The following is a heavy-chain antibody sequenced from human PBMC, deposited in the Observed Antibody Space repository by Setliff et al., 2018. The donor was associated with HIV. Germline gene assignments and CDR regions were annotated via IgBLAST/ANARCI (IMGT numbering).Heavy chain of an antibody. Sequence: PSETLSLTCAVSAYFISSGYYWGWIRQPPGKGLEWIGSIYHSGSTYYNPSLMSRVTISVDTSKNQFSLKLRSVTAADTAVYYCARQWRDQYNSGVSTEYFQHWGLGTLVTVSS. CDR2: IYHSGST. D-gene: IGHD3-22*01. CDR1: AYFISSGYY. V-gene: IGHV4-38-2*01. CDR3: ARQWRDQYNSGVSTEYFQH. J-gene: IGHJ1*01.